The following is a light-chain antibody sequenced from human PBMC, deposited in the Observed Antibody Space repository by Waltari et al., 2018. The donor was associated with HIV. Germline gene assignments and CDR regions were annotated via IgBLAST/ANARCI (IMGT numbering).Light chain of an antibody. CDR2: NNN. CDR1: SSNIGSNS. V-gene: IGLV1-44*01. J-gene: IGLJ2*01. Sequence: QSVLTQPPSASGTPGQRVTISCSGGSSNIGSNSVTWYQRLPGTAPKLLIYNNNQRPSGGPDRFSGSKSGTSASLGISGLQSEDEADYYCAAWDDSLNGLVFGGGTKLTVL. CDR3: AAWDDSLNGLV.